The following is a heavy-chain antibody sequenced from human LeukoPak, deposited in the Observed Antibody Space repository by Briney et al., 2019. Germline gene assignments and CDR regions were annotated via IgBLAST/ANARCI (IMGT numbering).Heavy chain of an antibody. D-gene: IGHD3-10*01. V-gene: IGHV4-34*01. CDR2: INHSGST. J-gene: IGHJ4*02. CDR1: GGSFSGYY. CDR3: ARGFSYYGSGSYYPYFDY. Sequence: DPSETLSLTCAVYGGSFSGYYWSWIRQPPGKGLEWIGEINHSGSTNYNPSLKSRVTISVDTSKNQFSLKLSSVTAADTAVYYCARGFSYYGSGSYYPYFDYWGQGTLVTVSS.